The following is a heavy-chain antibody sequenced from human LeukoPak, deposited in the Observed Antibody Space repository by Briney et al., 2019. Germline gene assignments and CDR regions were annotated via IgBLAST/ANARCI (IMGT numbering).Heavy chain of an antibody. Sequence: PSETLSLTCTVSGGSISSYYWSWIRQPPGKGLEWIGYIYYSGSTNYNPSLKSRVTISVDTSKNQSSLKLSSVTAADTAVYYCARHLSLTFDYWGQGTLVTVSS. CDR3: ARHLSLTFDY. CDR1: GGSISSYY. V-gene: IGHV4-59*08. CDR2: IYYSGST. J-gene: IGHJ4*02.